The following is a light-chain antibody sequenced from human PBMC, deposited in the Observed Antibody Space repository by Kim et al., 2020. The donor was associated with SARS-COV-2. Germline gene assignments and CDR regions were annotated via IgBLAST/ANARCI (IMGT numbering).Light chain of an antibody. Sequence: ASLGDRVTLPCRASQGIRNYLALHQQKPGEIPKRLIYDASTLPSGVPSRFSGSGSGTDFTLTISSLQPEDVATYYCQEYFSSPWTFGQGTKVDIK. CDR1: QGIRNY. CDR2: DAS. V-gene: IGKV1-27*01. J-gene: IGKJ1*01. CDR3: QEYFSSPWT.